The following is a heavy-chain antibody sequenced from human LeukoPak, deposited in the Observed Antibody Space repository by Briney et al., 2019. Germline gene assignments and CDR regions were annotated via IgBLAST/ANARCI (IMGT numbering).Heavy chain of an antibody. CDR2: ISRSSSYI. CDR1: GFTFSSYT. D-gene: IGHD4-23*01. V-gene: IGHV3-21*01. Sequence: GGSLRLSCAASGFTFSSYTMNWVRQAPGKGLEWVSSISRSSSYIYYADSMKGRFTISRDNADNSLFLQMNSLRAEDTAVYYCARGGVSVGGNFDYWGQGTLVTVSS. J-gene: IGHJ4*02. CDR3: ARGGVSVGGNFDY.